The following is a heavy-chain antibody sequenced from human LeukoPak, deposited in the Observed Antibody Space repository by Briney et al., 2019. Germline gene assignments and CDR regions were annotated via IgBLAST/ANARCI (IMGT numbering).Heavy chain of an antibody. Sequence: SGTLSLTCTVSGGSISSYYWSWIRQPPGKGLEWIGYIYYSGSTYYNPSLKSRVTISVDTSKNQFSLKLSSVTAADTAVYYCARAKYYDFWSGYYFDYWGQGTLVTVSS. V-gene: IGHV4-59*01. CDR3: ARAKYYDFWSGYYFDY. CDR2: IYYSGST. CDR1: GGSISSYY. D-gene: IGHD3-3*01. J-gene: IGHJ4*02.